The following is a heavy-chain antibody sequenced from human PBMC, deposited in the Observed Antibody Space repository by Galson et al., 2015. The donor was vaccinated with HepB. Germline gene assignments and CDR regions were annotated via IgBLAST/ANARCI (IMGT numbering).Heavy chain of an antibody. D-gene: IGHD3-3*01. CDR1: GGSFSGYY. V-gene: IGHV4-34*01. CDR3: ARWLRFLEWLSPRMDV. J-gene: IGHJ6*03. CDR2: INHSGST. Sequence: TLSLTCAVYGGSFSGYYWSWIRQPPGKGLEWIGEINHSGSTSYNPSLKSRVTISVDTSKNQFSLKLSSVTAADTAVYYCARWLRFLEWLSPRMDVWGKGTTVTVSS.